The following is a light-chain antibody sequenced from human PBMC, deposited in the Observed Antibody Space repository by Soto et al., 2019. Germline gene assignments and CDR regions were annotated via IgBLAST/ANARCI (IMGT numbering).Light chain of an antibody. CDR2: KAS. CDR3: QHYNSYSEA. V-gene: IGKV1-5*03. Sequence: IKMYHALSTRAVSIGDRVTITGRASQTISSWLAWYQQKPGKAPKLLIYKASTLKSGVPSRFSGSGSGTEFTLTISSLQPDDFATYYCQHYNSYSEAFGQGRMVDVK. CDR1: QTISSW. J-gene: IGKJ1*01.